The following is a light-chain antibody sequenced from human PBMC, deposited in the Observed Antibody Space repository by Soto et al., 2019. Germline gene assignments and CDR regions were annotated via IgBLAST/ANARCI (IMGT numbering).Light chain of an antibody. J-gene: IGKJ4*01. CDR1: QGIGNY. CDR3: LQDDNYPLT. Sequence: DIQITQSPSSLSASVGDRVTITCRASQGIGNYIGWYQQKPGKAPKRLIYAVSSLQSGVPSRFSGSGSGTEFTLTISSLQPEDFATYYCLQDDNYPLTFGGGTKVETK. CDR2: AVS. V-gene: IGKV1-17*01.